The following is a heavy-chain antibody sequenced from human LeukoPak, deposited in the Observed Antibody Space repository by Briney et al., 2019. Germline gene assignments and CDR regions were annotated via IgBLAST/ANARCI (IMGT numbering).Heavy chain of an antibody. J-gene: IGHJ4*02. CDR3: ARDPHGSGSL. CDR1: GGSISSSSYY. Sequence: PSETLSLTCTVSGGSISSSSYYWGWIRQPPGKGLEWIGSIYYSGSTYYNPSLKSRVTISVDTSKNQFSLKLSSVTAADTAVYYCARDPHGSGSLWGQGTLVTVSS. D-gene: IGHD3-10*01. CDR2: IYYSGST. V-gene: IGHV4-39*02.